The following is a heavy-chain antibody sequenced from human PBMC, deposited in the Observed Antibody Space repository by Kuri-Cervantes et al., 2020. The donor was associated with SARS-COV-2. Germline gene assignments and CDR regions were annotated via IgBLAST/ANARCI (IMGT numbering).Heavy chain of an antibody. CDR1: GFTFSRSA. V-gene: IGHV3-23*01. Sequence: GGSLRLSCEASGFTFSRSAMSWVRQAPGKGLEWVSVISGSGDRTYYADSVKGRFTISRDNAKNSLYLQMNSLRAEDTAVYYCARAPYGDYDWYFDLWGRGTLVTGSS. J-gene: IGHJ2*01. CDR3: ARAPYGDYDWYFDL. CDR2: ISGSGDRT. D-gene: IGHD4-17*01.